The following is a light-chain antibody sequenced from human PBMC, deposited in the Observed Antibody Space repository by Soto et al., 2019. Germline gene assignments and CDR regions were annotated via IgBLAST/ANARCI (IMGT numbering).Light chain of an antibody. CDR3: QQYNAYYS. CDR1: QSVSGW. CDR2: HAS. J-gene: IGKJ2*03. V-gene: IGKV1-5*01. Sequence: DIQMTQSPSTLSASVGDTVTVTCRASQSVSGWLAWYQQKPGTAPKVLIYHASNLQSGVPSRFSGSGSGTEFTLTISSLQPDDFATYYCQQYNAYYSFGQGTKVDIK.